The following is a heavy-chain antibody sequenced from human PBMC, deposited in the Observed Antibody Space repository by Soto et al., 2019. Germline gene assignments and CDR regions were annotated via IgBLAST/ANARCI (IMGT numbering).Heavy chain of an antibody. CDR1: GFTFRSYA. J-gene: IGHJ4*02. Sequence: PGGSLRLSCAASGFTFRSYAMSWVRQAPGKGLEWVSLISGSGGGTYYADSVKGRFTISRDNSKNTLYLQMNSLRAEDTAVYYCARDFYYHGSGTMGGYFDYWGQGTLVTVSS. D-gene: IGHD3-10*01. CDR2: ISGSGGGT. CDR3: ARDFYYHGSGTMGGYFDY. V-gene: IGHV3-23*01.